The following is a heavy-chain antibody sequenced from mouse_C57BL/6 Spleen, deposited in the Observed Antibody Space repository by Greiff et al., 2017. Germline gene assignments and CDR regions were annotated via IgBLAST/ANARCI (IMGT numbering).Heavy chain of an antibody. Sequence: EVQVVESGEGLVKPGGSLKLSCAASGFTFSSYAMSWVRQTPEKRLEWVAYISSGGDYIYYADTVKGRFTISRDNARNTLYLQMSRLKSEDTAMYYCTRGGLKIYDGYYGAMDYCGQGTSVTVSS. CDR3: TRGGLKIYDGYYGAMDY. CDR1: GFTFSSYA. J-gene: IGHJ4*01. CDR2: ISSGGDYI. V-gene: IGHV5-9-1*02. D-gene: IGHD2-3*01.